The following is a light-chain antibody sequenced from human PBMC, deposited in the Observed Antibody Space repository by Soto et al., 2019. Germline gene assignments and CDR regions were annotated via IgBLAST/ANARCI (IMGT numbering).Light chain of an antibody. Sequence: ESVLTQSPGTLSLSPGEKATLSCRASQSVSSSYLAWYQKKPGQAHRLLIYGASSRATGIPDRFSGSGSGTDFTLTVSRLEPEDFAVYYCQQFGSSSWTFGQGTKVEIK. J-gene: IGKJ1*01. CDR3: QQFGSSSWT. CDR1: QSVSSSY. CDR2: GAS. V-gene: IGKV3-20*01.